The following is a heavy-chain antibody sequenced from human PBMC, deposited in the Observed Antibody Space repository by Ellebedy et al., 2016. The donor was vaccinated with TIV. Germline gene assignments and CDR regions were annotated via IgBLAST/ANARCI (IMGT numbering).Heavy chain of an antibody. Sequence: PGGSLRLSCAASGFTVSSNYMSWVRQAPGKGLEWVSIIYAGGSTYYADSVKGGFTISRDNSKTTVYLQMSSLRAEDTAVYYCASGVDTDVVHYYGTDVWGQGTTVTVSS. CDR3: ASGVDTDVVHYYGTDV. CDR1: GFTVSSNY. J-gene: IGHJ6*02. D-gene: IGHD2-15*01. CDR2: IYAGGST. V-gene: IGHV3-66*01.